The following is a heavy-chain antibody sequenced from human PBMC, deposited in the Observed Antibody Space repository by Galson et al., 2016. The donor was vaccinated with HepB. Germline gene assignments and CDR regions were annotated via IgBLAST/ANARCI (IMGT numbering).Heavy chain of an antibody. Sequence: SATVSCKAVGFTRSKYYMHRVRQTPGQGLQWMGVVSRTDGSANYEQNFQGRVTMTRDTSTNTLYMEVSSLTSEDTAVYYWVRAQDQDFDTWGQGTLVTVSS. CDR2: VSRTDGSA. CDR1: GFTRSKYY. J-gene: IGHJ4*02. D-gene: IGHD2-2*01. V-gene: IGHV1-46*01. CDR3: VRAQDQDFDT.